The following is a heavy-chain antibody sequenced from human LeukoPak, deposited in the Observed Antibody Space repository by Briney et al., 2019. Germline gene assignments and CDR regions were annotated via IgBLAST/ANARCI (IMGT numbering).Heavy chain of an antibody. CDR3: AKDRDGYNTDFDY. CDR2: ISGSGGST. V-gene: IGHV3-23*01. J-gene: IGHJ4*02. CDR1: GLIFTNYA. Sequence: PGGSLRLSCAASGLIFTNYAMTWVRQAPGKGLEWVSGISGSGGSTYYADSVKGRFTISRVKSKNTLYLQMNSLRAEDTAVYYCAKDRDGYNTDFDYWGQGTLVTASS. D-gene: IGHD5-24*01.